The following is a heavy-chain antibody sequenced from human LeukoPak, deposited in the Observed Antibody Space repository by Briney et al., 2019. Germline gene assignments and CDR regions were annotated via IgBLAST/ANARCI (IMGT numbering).Heavy chain of an antibody. CDR3: ARDPSSGWYLKGWFDP. D-gene: IGHD6-19*01. J-gene: IGHJ5*02. Sequence: PGGSLRLSCAASGFTFSSYSMNWVRQAPGKGLEWVSSISSSSNYIYYADSVKGRFTISRDNAKNSLYLQMNSLRAEDTAVYYCARDPSSGWYLKGWFDPWGQGTLVTVPS. CDR1: GFTFSSYS. V-gene: IGHV3-21*01. CDR2: ISSSSNYI.